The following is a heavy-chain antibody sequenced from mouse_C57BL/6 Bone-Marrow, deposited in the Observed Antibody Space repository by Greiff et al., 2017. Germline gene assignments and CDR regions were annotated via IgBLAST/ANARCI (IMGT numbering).Heavy chain of an antibody. CDR2: ISSGSSTI. CDR1: GFTFSDYG. V-gene: IGHV5-17*01. CDR3: AKLITTVVPWMDY. D-gene: IGHD1-1*01. Sequence: EVKLMESGGGLVKPGGSLKLSCAASGFTFSDYGMHWVRQAPEKGLEWVAYISSGSSTIYYADTVKGRFTISRDNAKNTLFLQMTSLRSEDTAMYYCAKLITTVVPWMDYWGQGTSVTVSS. J-gene: IGHJ4*01.